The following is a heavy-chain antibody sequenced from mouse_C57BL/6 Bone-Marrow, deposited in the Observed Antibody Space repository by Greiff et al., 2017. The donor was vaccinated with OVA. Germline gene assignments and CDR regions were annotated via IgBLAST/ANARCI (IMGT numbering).Heavy chain of an antibody. CDR1: GFNIKDDY. Sequence: VQLQQSGAELVRPGASVKLSCTASGFNIKDDYMHWVKQRPEQGLEWIGWIDPENGDTEYASKFQGKATITADTSSNTAYLQLSSLTSEDTAVYYCTTWNYYCSSYDFAYWGQGTLVTVSA. J-gene: IGHJ3*01. CDR3: TTWNYYCSSYDFAY. D-gene: IGHD1-1*01. V-gene: IGHV14-4*01. CDR2: IDPENGDT.